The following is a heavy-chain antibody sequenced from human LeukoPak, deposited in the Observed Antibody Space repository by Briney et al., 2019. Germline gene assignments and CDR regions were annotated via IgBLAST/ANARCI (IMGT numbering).Heavy chain of an antibody. J-gene: IGHJ4*02. D-gene: IGHD5-18*01. CDR1: GGSFSGYY. CDR2: INHSGST. CDR3: ARVDTAMVTSDFDY. Sequence: SETLSLTCAVYGGSFSGYYWSWIRQPPGKGLEWLGEINHSGSTNYNPSLKSRVTISVDTSKNQFSPKLSSVTAADTAVYYCARVDTAMVTSDFDYWGQGTLVTVSS. V-gene: IGHV4-34*01.